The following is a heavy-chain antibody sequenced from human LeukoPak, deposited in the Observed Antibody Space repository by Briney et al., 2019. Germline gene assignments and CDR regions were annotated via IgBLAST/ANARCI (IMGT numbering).Heavy chain of an antibody. D-gene: IGHD1-26*01. CDR1: GYTFSDYY. J-gene: IGHJ4*02. Sequence: GASVKVSCKASGYTFSDYYMHWVRQAPGQGLEWMGWINPNSGGTNYAQKFQGRVTMTRDTSISTAYMELSRLRSDDTAVYYCARDREILASGSYVDWGQGTLVTVSS. CDR3: ARDREILASGSYVD. CDR2: INPNSGGT. V-gene: IGHV1-2*02.